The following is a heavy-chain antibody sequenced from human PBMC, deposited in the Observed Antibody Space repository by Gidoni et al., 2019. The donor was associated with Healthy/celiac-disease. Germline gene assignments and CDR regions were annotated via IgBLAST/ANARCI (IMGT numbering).Heavy chain of an antibody. CDR2: IYYSGGT. D-gene: IGHD4-17*01. V-gene: IGHV4-61*01. J-gene: IGHJ6*02. Sequence: QVQLQESRPGLVKPSETLSLTCTVSGGSVSSGSYSWSWIRQPPGKGLEWIGYIYYSGGTTYNPSLKSRVTISVDTSKNQFSLKLSSVTAADTAVYYCARAGDDYGGNGVGGYYYYGMDVWGQGTTVTVSS. CDR3: ARAGDDYGGNGVGGYYYYGMDV. CDR1: GGSVSSGSYS.